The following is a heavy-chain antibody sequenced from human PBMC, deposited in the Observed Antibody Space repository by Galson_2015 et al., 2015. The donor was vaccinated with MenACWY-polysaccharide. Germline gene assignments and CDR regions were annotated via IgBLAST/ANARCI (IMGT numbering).Heavy chain of an antibody. CDR3: ARVQICSGGSCSGWLDP. CDR2: IYHSGGT. J-gene: IGHJ5*02. V-gene: IGHV4-38-2*02. Sequence: SETLSLTCTVSGYSISSGYYWGWIRQSPGKGLEWLGTIYHSGGTHYNPSLKSRVTVSVDKSRNQFSRKLSSVTAADTAVYYCARVQICSGGSCSGWLDPWGQGTLVTVSS. CDR1: GYSISSGYY. D-gene: IGHD2-15*01.